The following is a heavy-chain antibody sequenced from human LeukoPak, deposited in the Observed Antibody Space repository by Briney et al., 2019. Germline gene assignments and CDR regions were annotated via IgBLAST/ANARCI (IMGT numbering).Heavy chain of an antibody. V-gene: IGHV3-30*04. CDR2: ISYDGSDK. D-gene: IGHD5-18*01. J-gene: IGHJ4*02. Sequence: GGSLRLSCAASGFTFSSYAMHWVRQAPGKGLEWVAVISYDGSDKYYADSVKGRFTISRDNSKNTLYLQMNSLRTEDTAVYYCATDTAPDYWGQGTLVTVSS. CDR3: ATDTAPDY. CDR1: GFTFSSYA.